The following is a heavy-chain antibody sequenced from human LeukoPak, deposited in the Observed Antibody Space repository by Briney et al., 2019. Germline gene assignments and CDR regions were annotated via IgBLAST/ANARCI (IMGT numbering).Heavy chain of an antibody. J-gene: IGHJ5*02. D-gene: IGHD6-13*01. CDR1: GGSISSSSYY. Sequence: SETLSLTCTVSGGSISSSSYYWGWIRQPPGKGLEWIGSIYYSGRTYYNPSLKSRVTISVDTSKNQFSLKLSSVTAADTAVYYCARDSGAAAGAWFDPWGQGTLVTVSS. V-gene: IGHV4-39*07. CDR3: ARDSGAAAGAWFDP. CDR2: IYYSGRT.